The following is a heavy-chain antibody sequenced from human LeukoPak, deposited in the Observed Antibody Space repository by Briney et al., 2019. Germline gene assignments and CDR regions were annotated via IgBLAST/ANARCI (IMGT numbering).Heavy chain of an antibody. Sequence: GGSLRLSCAASGFTFSSYAMSWVRQAPGKGLEWVSAISGSDGSTYYADSVQGRFTISRDNSKNTLYLQMNSLRAEDTAVYYCARALGYCSGGSCYSAGYYYYYGMDVWGQGTTVTVSS. D-gene: IGHD2-15*01. CDR1: GFTFSSYA. CDR3: ARALGYCSGGSCYSAGYYYYYGMDV. V-gene: IGHV3-23*01. CDR2: ISGSDGST. J-gene: IGHJ6*02.